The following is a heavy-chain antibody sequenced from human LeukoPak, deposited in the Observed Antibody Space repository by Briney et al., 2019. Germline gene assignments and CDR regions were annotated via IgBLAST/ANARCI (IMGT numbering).Heavy chain of an antibody. CDR3: ARIGYSGYNFDY. CDR2: INQDGSGK. CDR1: GFTFSSYW. Sequence: PGGSLRLSCAASGFTFSSYWMSWVRQAPGKGLEWVANINQDGSGKYYVDSVKDRLTISRDNAKNSLYLQMNSLRAEDTAVYYCARIGYSGYNFDYWGQGTLVTVSS. J-gene: IGHJ4*02. D-gene: IGHD5-12*01. V-gene: IGHV3-7*01.